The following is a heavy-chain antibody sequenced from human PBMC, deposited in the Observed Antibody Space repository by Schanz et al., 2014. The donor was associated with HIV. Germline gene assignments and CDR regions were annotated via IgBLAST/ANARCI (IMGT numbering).Heavy chain of an antibody. V-gene: IGHV3-21*01. CDR3: VRGDTVFEY. D-gene: IGHD5-18*01. J-gene: IGHJ4*02. CDR2: ISSNTNYI. CDR1: GFTFTSYA. Sequence: EVQLVESGGGLVQPGGSLRLSCATSGFTFTSYAMHWVRQAPGKGLEWVSSISSNTNYINYADSVKGRFTISRDNAKNSLYLQMNSLRFADTAVYYCVRGDTVFEYWGQGTLVTVS.